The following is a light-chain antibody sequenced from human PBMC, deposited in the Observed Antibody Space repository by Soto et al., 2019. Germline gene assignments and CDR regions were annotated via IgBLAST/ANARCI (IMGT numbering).Light chain of an antibody. V-gene: IGKV1-39*01. Sequence: DIQMTQSTSSLSAPIGYRVTISFRASQSIDNYLNWYQQKPGKAPKLLTYAASSLQSGVPSRFSGSGSGTDFTLTISRLQPEDFATYYCQHSYSTPRTFGQGTKVDI. CDR2: AAS. J-gene: IGKJ1*01. CDR1: QSIDNY. CDR3: QHSYSTPRT.